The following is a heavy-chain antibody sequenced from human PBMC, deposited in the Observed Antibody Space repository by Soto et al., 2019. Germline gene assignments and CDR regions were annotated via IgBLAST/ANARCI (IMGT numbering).Heavy chain of an antibody. J-gene: IGHJ4*02. Sequence: GESLKISCAASGFTFSSYAMHWVRQAPGKGLEWVAVISYDGSNKYYADSVKGRFTISRDNSKNTLYLQMNSLRAEDTAVYYCAGARCSSTSCLFDYWGQGTLVTVSS. CDR1: GFTFSSYA. V-gene: IGHV3-30-3*01. CDR2: ISYDGSNK. CDR3: AGARCSSTSCLFDY. D-gene: IGHD2-2*01.